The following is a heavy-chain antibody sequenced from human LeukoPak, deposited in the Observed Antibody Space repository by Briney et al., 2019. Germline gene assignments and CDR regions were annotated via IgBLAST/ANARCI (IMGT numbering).Heavy chain of an antibody. CDR3: ARDIKEAYCGGDCYSNGMDV. D-gene: IGHD2-21*02. J-gene: IGHJ6*02. CDR2: INPSGGST. V-gene: IGHV1-46*01. Sequence: ASEKVSCKASGYTFTSYYMHWVRQAPGQGLEWMGIINPSGGSTSYAQKFQGRVTMTRDTSTSTVYMELSSLRSEDTAVYYCARDIKEAYCGGDCYSNGMDVWGQGTTVTVSS. CDR1: GYTFTSYY.